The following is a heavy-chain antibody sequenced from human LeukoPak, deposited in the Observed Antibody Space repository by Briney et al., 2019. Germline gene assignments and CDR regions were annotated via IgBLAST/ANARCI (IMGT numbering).Heavy chain of an antibody. CDR2: IYYSGST. J-gene: IGHJ3*02. V-gene: IGHV4-59*01. CDR3: ASSGSGPGPPGAFDI. Sequence: SETLSLTCTVSGGSISSYYWSWIRQPPGKGLEWIGYIYYSGSTNYNPSLKSRVTISVDTSKNQFSLKLSSVTAEDTAVYYCASSGSGPGPPGAFDIWGQGTMVTVSS. CDR1: GGSISSYY. D-gene: IGHD3-10*01.